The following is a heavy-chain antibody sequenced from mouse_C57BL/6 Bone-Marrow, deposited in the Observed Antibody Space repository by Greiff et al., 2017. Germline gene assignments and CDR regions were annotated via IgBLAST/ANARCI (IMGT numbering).Heavy chain of an antibody. J-gene: IGHJ1*03. V-gene: IGHV5-16*01. Sequence: EVQRVESEGGLVQPGSSMKLSCTASGFTFSDYYMAWVRQVPEKGLEWVANINYDGSSTYYLDSLKSRFIISRDNAKNILYLQMSSLKSEDTATYYCARGIHYYGSSYVDWYFDVWGTGTTVTVSS. CDR3: ARGIHYYGSSYVDWYFDV. CDR2: INYDGSST. D-gene: IGHD1-1*01. CDR1: GFTFSDYY.